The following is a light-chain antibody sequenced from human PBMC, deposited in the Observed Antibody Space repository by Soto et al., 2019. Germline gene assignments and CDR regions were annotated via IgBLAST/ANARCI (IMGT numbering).Light chain of an antibody. V-gene: IGLV2-11*01. CDR1: NSDIGGYNY. Sequence: QSVPTQPCSMTGYPGTLVPISCTATNSDIGGYNYVSWYQQHPGKAPKLMIYDVSKRPSGVPDRFSGSKSGNTASLTISGLQAEDEADYYCCSYAGSYVFGTGTKVTVL. J-gene: IGLJ1*01. CDR3: CSYAGSYV. CDR2: DVS.